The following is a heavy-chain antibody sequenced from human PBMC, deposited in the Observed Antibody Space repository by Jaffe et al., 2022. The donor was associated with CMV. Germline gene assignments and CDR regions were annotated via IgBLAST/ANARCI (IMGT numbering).Heavy chain of an antibody. CDR1: GFTFSSYA. D-gene: IGHD3-16*01. CDR2: ISGSGGST. CDR3: AKEGETFSEPDTYYFDY. Sequence: EVQLLESGGGLVQPGGSLRLSCAASGFTFSSYAMSWVRQAPGKGLEWVSAISGSGGSTYYADSVKGRFTISRDNSKNTLYLQMNSLRAEDTAVYYCAKEGETFSEPDTYYFDYWGQGTLVTVSS. V-gene: IGHV3-23*01. J-gene: IGHJ4*02.